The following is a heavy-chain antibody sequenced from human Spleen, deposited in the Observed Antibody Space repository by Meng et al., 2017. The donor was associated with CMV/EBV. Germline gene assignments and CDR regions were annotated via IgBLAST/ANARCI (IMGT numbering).Heavy chain of an antibody. D-gene: IGHD2-15*01. V-gene: IGHV3-30*04. CDR3: ARSDVVASIYFPHFDY. CDR2: ISFDGGNT. CDR1: FPFSVYA. Sequence: FPFSVYAMHWVRQAPGKGLEWVAVISFDGGNTNYADSVKGRFTISRDNSKNTLYLQMNSLRPDDTALYFCARSDVVASIYFPHFDYWGQGALVTVSS. J-gene: IGHJ4*02.